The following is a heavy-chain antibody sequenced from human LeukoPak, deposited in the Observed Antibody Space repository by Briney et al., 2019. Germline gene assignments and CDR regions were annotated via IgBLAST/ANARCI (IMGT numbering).Heavy chain of an antibody. CDR2: ITNSGGST. CDR1: GFTFSSYA. J-gene: IGHJ4*02. D-gene: IGHD3-22*01. V-gene: IGHV3-23*01. Sequence: GGSLRLSCAASGFTFSSYAMSWVRQAPGEGLEWVSAITNSGGSTYYSDSVKGRFTISRDNSKNTLYLQMNTLRAEDTAIYYCAKGSSGSRPYYFDYWGQGTLVTVSS. CDR3: AKGSSGSRPYYFDY.